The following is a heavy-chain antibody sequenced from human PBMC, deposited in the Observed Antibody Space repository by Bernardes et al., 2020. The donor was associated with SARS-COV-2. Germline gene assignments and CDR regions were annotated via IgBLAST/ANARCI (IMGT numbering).Heavy chain of an antibody. CDR2: ISYDGSNK. D-gene: IGHD3-3*01. V-gene: IGHV3-30*04. Sequence: SLRLSCAASGFTFSSYAMHWVRQAPGKGLEWVAVISYDGSNKYYADSVKGRFTISRDNSKNTLYLQMNSLRAEDTAVYYCASQNGDDFWSGYYSDGYWFDPWGQGTLVTVSS. CDR3: ASQNGDDFWSGYYSDGYWFDP. J-gene: IGHJ5*02. CDR1: GFTFSSYA.